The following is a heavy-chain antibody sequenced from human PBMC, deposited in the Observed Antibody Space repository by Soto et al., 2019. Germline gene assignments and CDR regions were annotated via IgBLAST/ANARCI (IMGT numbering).Heavy chain of an antibody. J-gene: IGHJ4*02. D-gene: IGHD6-19*01. CDR3: AKASSSGWYVPVNY. CDR2: ISWNSGSI. Sequence: PGGSLRLSCAASGFTFDDYAMHWVRQAPGKGLEWVSGISWNSGSIGYADSVKGRFTISRDNAKNSLYLQMNNLRAEDTALYYCAKASSSGWYVPVNYWGKGTLVTVSS. CDR1: GFTFDDYA. V-gene: IGHV3-9*01.